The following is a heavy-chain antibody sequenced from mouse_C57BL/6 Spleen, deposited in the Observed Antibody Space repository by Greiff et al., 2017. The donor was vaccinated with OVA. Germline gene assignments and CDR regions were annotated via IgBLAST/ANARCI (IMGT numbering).Heavy chain of an antibody. J-gene: IGHJ1*03. CDR3: TTYADSVDWYFCG. CDR1: GYTFTDYE. V-gene: IGHV1-15*01. D-gene: IGHD1-1*01. CDR2: IDPETGGP. Sequence: QVQLQQSGAELVRPGASVTLSCKASGYTFTDYEMHWVKQTPVHGLEWIGDIDPETGGPAYNQKFKGKAILTADKSSSTAYMDIRSLTSEDSAVYYCTTYADSVDWYFCGWGTGTTVTVST.